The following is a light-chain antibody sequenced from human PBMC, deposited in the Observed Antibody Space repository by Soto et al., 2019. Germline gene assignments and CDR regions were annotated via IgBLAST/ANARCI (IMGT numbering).Light chain of an antibody. V-gene: IGLV2-14*01. CDR1: SSDIGAYDH. J-gene: IGLJ1*01. CDR2: SVS. Sequence: QSVLTQPASVSGSPGQSITIPCSGTSSDIGAYDHVAWFQQFPGKTPKLVIYSVSNRPSGVSYRFSGSKSGNTASLTISGLQADDEADYYCISYTVSRSYVFGPGTKGTVL. CDR3: ISYTVSRSYV.